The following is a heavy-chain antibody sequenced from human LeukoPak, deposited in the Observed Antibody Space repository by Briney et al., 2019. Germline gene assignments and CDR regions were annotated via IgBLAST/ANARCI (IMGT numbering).Heavy chain of an antibody. J-gene: IGHJ4*02. V-gene: IGHV3-48*03. D-gene: IGHD1-14*01. CDR3: ARDRRYGVVY. CDR2: ISSSGSTI. CDR1: GFTFSRYE. Sequence: GGSLRLSCTASGFTFSRYEMNWVRQAPGEGLEWVSYISSSGSTIYYADSVKGRFTNCRDKAKKSLYLKMDRLRAECTGVYYCARDRRYGVVYWGQGTLVTVSS.